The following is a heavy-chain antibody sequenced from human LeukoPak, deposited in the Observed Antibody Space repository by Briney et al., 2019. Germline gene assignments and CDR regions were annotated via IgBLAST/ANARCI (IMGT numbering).Heavy chain of an antibody. CDR3: AKDITLSAAAGTIDY. CDR2: IRYDGSNK. V-gene: IGHV3-30*02. CDR1: GFTFSSYG. D-gene: IGHD6-13*01. Sequence: GGSPRLSCAASGFTFSSYGMHWVRQAPGKGLEWVAFIRYDGSNKYYADSVKGRFTISRDNSKNTLYLQMNSLRAEDTAVYYCAKDITLSAAAGTIDYWGQGTLVTVSS. J-gene: IGHJ4*02.